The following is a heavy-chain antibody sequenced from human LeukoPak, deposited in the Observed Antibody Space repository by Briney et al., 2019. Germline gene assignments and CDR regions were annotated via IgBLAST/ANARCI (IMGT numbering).Heavy chain of an antibody. Sequence: GESLKISCQGSGYSFASYWIGWVRQMPGKGLEWMGIIYPGDSDTTCNPSFQGQVTISADKSISTAYLQWSSLKALDTAMYYCARKRGTFDYWGQGTLVTVSS. J-gene: IGHJ4*02. CDR1: GYSFASYW. CDR2: IYPGDSDT. V-gene: IGHV5-51*01. CDR3: ARKRGTFDY.